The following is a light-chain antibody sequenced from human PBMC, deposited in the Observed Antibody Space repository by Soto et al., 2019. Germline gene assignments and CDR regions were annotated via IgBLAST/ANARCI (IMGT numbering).Light chain of an antibody. V-gene: IGKV3-15*01. CDR2: GAS. J-gene: IGKJ1*01. CDR1: QSVSSN. Sequence: EIVMTQSPATLSVSPGERATLSCRASQSVSSNLAWYQQKPGQAPRLLIYGASTRATGIPARFSGSGSGTEFTLTISRLQSEDFAVYYCQQYNNWPQTFAQGTKVEI. CDR3: QQYNNWPQT.